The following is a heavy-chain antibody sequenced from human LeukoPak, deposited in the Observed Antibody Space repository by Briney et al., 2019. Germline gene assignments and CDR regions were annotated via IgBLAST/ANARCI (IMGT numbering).Heavy chain of an antibody. J-gene: IGHJ4*02. V-gene: IGHV3-23*01. D-gene: IGHD2-15*01. CDR1: GFTFSGYA. CDR3: ARDGARRVVAGRLDY. Sequence: PGGSLRLSCAVSGFTFSGYAMSWVRQAPGKGLEWVSVISGSGGSTFYADSVKGRFTISRDNSKNTLYLQMNSLRAEDTAVYYCARDGARRVVAGRLDYWGQGTLVTVSS. CDR2: ISGSGGST.